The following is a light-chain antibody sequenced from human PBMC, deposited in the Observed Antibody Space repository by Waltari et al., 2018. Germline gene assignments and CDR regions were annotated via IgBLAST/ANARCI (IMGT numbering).Light chain of an antibody. V-gene: IGKV3-15*01. CDR3: KQYNRWPPIT. CDR1: QSIYDN. J-gene: IGKJ5*01. Sequence: EVVMTQSPATLSVSPGERATLSCRASQSIYDNLAWYQHKHGQAPRLLIYGASTRATGIAARIRCRWYGSEFTLTISSRQSEDSAVYDGKQYNRWPPITFGHVTRLDVK. CDR2: GAS.